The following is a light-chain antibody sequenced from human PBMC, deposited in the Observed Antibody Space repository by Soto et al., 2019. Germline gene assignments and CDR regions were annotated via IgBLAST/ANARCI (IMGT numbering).Light chain of an antibody. Sequence: QSALTQPASVSGSPGQSITISCTGTSSDVGGYNYVSWYQQHPGKAPKLIIYEVSNRPSGVSNRFSGSKSGNTASLTISGLQAEDEADYYRSSYTRSYTYVCATGTKGTVL. CDR2: EVS. CDR3: SSYTRSYTYV. V-gene: IGLV2-14*01. CDR1: SSDVGGYNY. J-gene: IGLJ1*01.